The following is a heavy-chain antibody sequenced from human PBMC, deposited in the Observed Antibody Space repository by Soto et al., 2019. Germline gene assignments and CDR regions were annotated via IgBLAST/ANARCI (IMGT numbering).Heavy chain of an antibody. D-gene: IGHD6-13*01. V-gene: IGHV1-3*01. Sequence: GASVKVSCKASGYTFSRYAIHWVRQAPGQRLEWMGWINASNGNTKYSQKFEGRVTLTTDTSANTVYMELSSLRLEDTALYYCARDQQFRNWFDSWGQGTLVTVSS. J-gene: IGHJ5*01. CDR1: GYTFSRYA. CDR2: INASNGNT. CDR3: ARDQQFRNWFDS.